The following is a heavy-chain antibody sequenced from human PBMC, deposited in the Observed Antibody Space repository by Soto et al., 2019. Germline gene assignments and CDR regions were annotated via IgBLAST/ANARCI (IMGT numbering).Heavy chain of an antibody. D-gene: IGHD4-17*01. CDR2: MNPNRGNT. CDR1: GYTFTSYD. V-gene: IGHV1-8*01. Sequence: QVQLVQSGAEVKKPGASVKVSCKASGYTFTSYDINWVRQATGQGLEWMGWMNPNRGNTGYTQKLQGRVNMTRNTSKSTAKMDLSSLRSDDTAVYYCARSTNDYGVRHWGQGSLVTVSS. J-gene: IGHJ1*01. CDR3: ARSTNDYGVRH.